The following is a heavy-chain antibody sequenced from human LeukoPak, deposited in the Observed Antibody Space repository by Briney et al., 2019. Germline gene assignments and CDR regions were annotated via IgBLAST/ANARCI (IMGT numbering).Heavy chain of an antibody. J-gene: IGHJ4*02. CDR1: GYTFTSYG. CDR3: ARAPMGAAALY. CDR2: ISAYNGNT. Sequence: ASVKVSCKASGYTFTSYGISWVRQAPGQGLGWMGWISAYNGNTNYAQKLQGRVTLTRDTSISTAYMELSSLRSDDTAFYYCARAPMGAAALYWGQGTLVTVSS. D-gene: IGHD6-13*01. V-gene: IGHV1-18*01.